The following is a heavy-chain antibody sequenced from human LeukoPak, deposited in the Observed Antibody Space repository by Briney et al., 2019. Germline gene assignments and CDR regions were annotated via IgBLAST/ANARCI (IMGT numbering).Heavy chain of an antibody. Sequence: PGGSLRLSCAASGFTFSSYGMHWVRQAPGKGLEWVAVISFDGSNKYYADSVKGRLTISRDNAKNTLYLQMNSLRAEDTAVYYCAKAQYCTSTSCWYYYYYMDVWGKGTTVTVSS. D-gene: IGHD2-2*01. J-gene: IGHJ6*03. CDR2: ISFDGSNK. CDR3: AKAQYCTSTSCWYYYYYMDV. V-gene: IGHV3-30*18. CDR1: GFTFSSYG.